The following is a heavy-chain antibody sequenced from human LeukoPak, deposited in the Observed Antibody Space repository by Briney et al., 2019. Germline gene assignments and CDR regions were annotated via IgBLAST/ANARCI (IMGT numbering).Heavy chain of an antibody. CDR1: GGTFSSYA. V-gene: IGHV1-69*05. J-gene: IGHJ6*03. CDR3: ARGPRHPGNYYYYYMDV. Sequence: SVKVSCKASGGTFSSYAISWVRQAPGQGLEWMGGIIPIFGTANYAQKFQGRVTITTDETTSTAYMELSSLRSEDTAVYYCARGPRHPGNYYYYYMDVWGKGTTVTVSS. CDR2: IIPIFGTA.